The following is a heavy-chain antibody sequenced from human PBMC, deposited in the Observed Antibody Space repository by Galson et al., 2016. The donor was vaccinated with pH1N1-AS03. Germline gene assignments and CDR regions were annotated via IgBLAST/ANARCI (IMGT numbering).Heavy chain of an antibody. J-gene: IGHJ3*02. D-gene: IGHD1-26*01. Sequence: SLRLSCAASGFTFNHYSMNWVRQAPGKGLEWVSYISSDSATIYYADFVKGRFTISRDNAKNSLYLQMNSLTAEDTAIYYCARTSGAYFGSAFDIWGQGTMVTVPS. V-gene: IGHV3-48*04. CDR2: ISSDSATI. CDR3: ARTSGAYFGSAFDI. CDR1: GFTFNHYS.